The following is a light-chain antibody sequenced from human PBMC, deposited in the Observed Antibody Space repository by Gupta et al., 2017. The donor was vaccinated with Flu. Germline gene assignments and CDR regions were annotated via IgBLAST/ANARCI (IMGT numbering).Light chain of an antibody. V-gene: IGKV1-39*01. Sequence: PSSLSASVGDSVTISCRASQSISTNLCWYQQKPGRAPKLLISSSSSLQSGVPSRFSGSGSGADFTLSIRSLQPEDLATYYCQQTFSSPWTFGQGTKVEL. CDR3: QQTFSSPWT. J-gene: IGKJ1*01. CDR2: SSS. CDR1: QSISTN.